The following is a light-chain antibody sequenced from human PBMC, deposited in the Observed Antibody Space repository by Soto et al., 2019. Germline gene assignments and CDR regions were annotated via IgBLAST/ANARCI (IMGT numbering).Light chain of an antibody. CDR2: DAS. V-gene: IGKV3-11*01. J-gene: IGKJ5*01. CDR3: QQRSSWPIT. Sequence: EIVLTQSPATLSFSPGERATLSCRASQSLSSYLAWYQQKPGQTPRLLIYDASNRATGIPARFSGSGSGTDFTLTISSLEPEDFAVYYCQQRSSWPITFGQGTRLEIK. CDR1: QSLSSY.